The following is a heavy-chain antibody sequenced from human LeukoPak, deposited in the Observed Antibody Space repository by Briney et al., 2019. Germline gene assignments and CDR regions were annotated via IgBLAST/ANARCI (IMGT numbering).Heavy chain of an antibody. CDR3: AKDGEDILTGYYQKVDAFDN. CDR2: ISGSGGST. J-gene: IGHJ3*02. D-gene: IGHD3-9*01. V-gene: IGHV3-23*01. CDR1: GFTFSSYA. Sequence: GGSLRLSCAASGFTFSSYAMSWVRQAPGKGLEWVSAISGSGGSTYYADSVKGRFTISRDNSKNTLYLQMNSLRAEDTAVYYCAKDGEDILTGYYQKVDAFDNWGQGTMVTVSS.